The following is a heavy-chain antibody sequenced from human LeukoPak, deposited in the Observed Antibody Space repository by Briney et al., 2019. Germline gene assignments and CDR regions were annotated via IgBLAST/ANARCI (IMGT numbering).Heavy chain of an antibody. Sequence: GGSLRLSCAASGFTFSSYAMSWVRQAPGKGLEWVSAISGSGGSTYYADSVKGRFTISRDNSKNTLYLQMNSLRAEDTAVYYCAKPNIVVVPAAPLGYMDVWGKGTTVTVSS. J-gene: IGHJ6*03. D-gene: IGHD2-2*01. V-gene: IGHV3-23*01. CDR2: ISGSGGST. CDR3: AKPNIVVVPAAPLGYMDV. CDR1: GFTFSSYA.